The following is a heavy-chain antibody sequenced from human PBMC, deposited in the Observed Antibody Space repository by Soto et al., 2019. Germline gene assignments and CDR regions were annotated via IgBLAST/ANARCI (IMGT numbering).Heavy chain of an antibody. CDR2: INTDNGKT. CDR3: ARVDGTY. CDR1: GYSFTSYA. Sequence: QVQLVQSGAEGKKPGASVKVSCKASGYSFTSYAIHWVRQAPGQGLEWMGWINTDNGKTKYSQKFQGRVTITRDTSASAAYMQLSSLRSEDTAVYYCARVDGTYWDQGTLVIVSS. J-gene: IGHJ4*02. V-gene: IGHV1-3*04. D-gene: IGHD1-26*01.